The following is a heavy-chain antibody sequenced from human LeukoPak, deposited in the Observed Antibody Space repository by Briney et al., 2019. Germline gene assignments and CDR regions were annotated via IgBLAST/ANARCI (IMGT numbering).Heavy chain of an antibody. CDR3: AAGWSSGYYLRFDP. J-gene: IGHJ5*02. Sequence: SVKVSCKASGFTFTSSAVQWVRQARGQRLEWIGWIVVGSGNTNYAQKFQERVTITRDMSTSTAYMELSSLRSEDTAVYYCAAGWSSGYYLRFDPWGQGTLVTVSS. V-gene: IGHV1-58*01. CDR1: GFTFTSSA. D-gene: IGHD3-22*01. CDR2: IVVGSGNT.